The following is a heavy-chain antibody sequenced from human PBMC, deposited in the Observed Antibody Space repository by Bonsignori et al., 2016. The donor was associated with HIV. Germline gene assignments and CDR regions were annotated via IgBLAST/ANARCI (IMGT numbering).Heavy chain of an antibody. CDR3: TTVSRRGMTFFDY. CDR1: GFTFSNAW. CDR2: IKSKTDGGTT. D-gene: IGHD3-10*01. V-gene: IGHV3-15*01. J-gene: IGHJ4*02. Sequence: GGSLRLSCAASGFTFSNAWMSWVRQAPGKGLEWVGRIKSKTDGGTTDYAAPVKGRFTISRDDSKNTLYLQMNSLKTEDTAVYYCTTVSRRGMTFFDYWGQGTLVTVSS.